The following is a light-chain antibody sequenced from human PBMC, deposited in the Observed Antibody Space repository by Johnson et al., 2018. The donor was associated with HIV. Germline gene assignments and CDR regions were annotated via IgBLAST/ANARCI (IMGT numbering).Light chain of an antibody. Sequence: QAVLTQPPSVSAAPGQKVTISCSGSTSNIGNNYVSWYQQLPGTAPKFLIYDNNKRPSGIPDRFSGSKFGTSATLGITGLQTGDEADYYCGTWDSSLSAAFGTGTKVTVL. CDR1: TSNIGNNY. CDR2: DNN. J-gene: IGLJ1*01. CDR3: GTWDSSLSAA. V-gene: IGLV1-51*01.